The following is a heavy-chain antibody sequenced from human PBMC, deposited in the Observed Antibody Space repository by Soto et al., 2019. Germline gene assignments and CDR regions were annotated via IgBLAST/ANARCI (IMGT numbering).Heavy chain of an antibody. V-gene: IGHV4-59*08. Sequence: SETLSLTCTVSGDSISTDYWSWVRQSPGKGLEWIGFIYYGGSTNYNPSLKSRVTISVDTPKNQFSLKLSSVTAADTAVYYCAKNWPWGSLVHWCQGTLVTVFS. CDR2: IYYGGST. J-gene: IGHJ4*02. CDR1: GDSISTDY. D-gene: IGHD7-27*01. CDR3: AKNWPWGSLVH.